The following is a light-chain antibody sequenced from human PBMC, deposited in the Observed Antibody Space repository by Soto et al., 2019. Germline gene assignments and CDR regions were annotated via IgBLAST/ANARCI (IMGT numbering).Light chain of an antibody. CDR1: QHVSSW. CDR2: DAS. J-gene: IGKJ3*01. Sequence: DIQMTQSPSSVSASVGDRVTFTCRASQHVSSWLAWYQQKPGKAPKLLIADASILQSGVPARFSGSGHGTDFTLTISSLQPEDFATYFCQQANTFPFTFGPGTRLEIK. V-gene: IGKV1-12*02. CDR3: QQANTFPFT.